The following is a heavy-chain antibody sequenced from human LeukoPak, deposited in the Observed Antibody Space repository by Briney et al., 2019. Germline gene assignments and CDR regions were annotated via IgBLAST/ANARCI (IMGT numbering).Heavy chain of an antibody. V-gene: IGHV4-61*02. CDR3: ASIAVAGTSYYYYYYMDV. D-gene: IGHD6-19*01. CDR1: GGSISSGNYY. J-gene: IGHJ6*03. CDR2: IYTSGST. Sequence: PSETLSLTCTVSGGSISSGNYYWTWIRQPAGKGLELIGRIYTSGSTNYNPSLKSRVTISVDTSKNQFSLKLSSVTAADTAVYYCASIAVAGTSYYYYYYMDVWGKGTTVTVSS.